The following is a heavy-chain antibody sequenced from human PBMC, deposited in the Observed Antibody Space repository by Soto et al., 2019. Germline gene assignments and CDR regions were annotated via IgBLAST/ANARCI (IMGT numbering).Heavy chain of an antibody. D-gene: IGHD1-26*01. Sequence: ASVKVSCKASGYTFTSYGVSWGRQAPGQGLEWMGWISAYNGDTNYAQKLQGRVTMTTDTSTSTAYMELRSLRSDDTAVYYCARDPRWELFDYWGQGTLVTVSS. CDR2: ISAYNGDT. CDR3: ARDPRWELFDY. J-gene: IGHJ4*02. V-gene: IGHV1-18*01. CDR1: GYTFTSYG.